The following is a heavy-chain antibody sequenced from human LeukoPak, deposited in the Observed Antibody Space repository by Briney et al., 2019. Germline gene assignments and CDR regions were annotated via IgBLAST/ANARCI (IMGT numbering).Heavy chain of an antibody. CDR3: ARTLGYCSGGSCYWYFDL. CDR2: IYTSGST. D-gene: IGHD2-15*01. CDR1: GGSISSYY. J-gene: IGHJ2*01. Sequence: SETLSLTRTVSGGSISSYYWSWIRQPAGKGLELIGRIYTSGSTNYNPSLKSRVTMSVDTSKNQFSLKLSSVTAADTAVYYCARTLGYCSGGSCYWYFDLWGRGTLVTVSS. V-gene: IGHV4-4*07.